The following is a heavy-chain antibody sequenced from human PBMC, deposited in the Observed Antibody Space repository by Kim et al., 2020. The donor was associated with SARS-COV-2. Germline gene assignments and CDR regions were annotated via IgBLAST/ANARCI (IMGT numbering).Heavy chain of an antibody. D-gene: IGHD3-16*01. V-gene: IGHV4-59*01. CDR2: IHYSGST. CDR1: GGSISSYY. J-gene: IGHJ6*03. CDR3: ARVFRGALGGFYYFYYMDV. Sequence: SETLSLTCTVSGGSISSYYWSWIRQPPGKGLEWIGYIHYSGSTKYNPSLKSRVIISEDTSKNQFSLKLSSVTAADTAVYYCARVFRGALGGFYYFYYMDVWGKGTTVTV.